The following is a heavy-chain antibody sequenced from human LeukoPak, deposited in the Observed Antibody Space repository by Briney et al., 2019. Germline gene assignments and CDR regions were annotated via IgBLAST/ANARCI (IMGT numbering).Heavy chain of an antibody. CDR3: AKGYYYDSSGYYDDAFDI. Sequence: GGSLRLSCAASGFTFSSYAMSWVRQAPGKGLEWVSAISGSGGSTYYAASVKGRFTISRDNSKNTLYLQMNSLRAEDTAVYYCAKGYYYDSSGYYDDAFDIWGQGTMVTVSS. CDR2: ISGSGGST. V-gene: IGHV3-23*01. D-gene: IGHD3-22*01. CDR1: GFTFSSYA. J-gene: IGHJ3*02.